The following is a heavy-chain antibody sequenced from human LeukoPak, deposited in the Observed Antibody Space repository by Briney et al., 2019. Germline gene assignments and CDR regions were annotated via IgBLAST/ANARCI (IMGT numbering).Heavy chain of an antibody. J-gene: IGHJ4*02. CDR2: ISSSSSYI. CDR1: GFTFSSYS. D-gene: IGHD6-13*01. V-gene: IGHV3-21*01. CDR3: ARDLGIAAAKSDY. Sequence: GGSLRLSCAASGFTFSSYSMNWVRQAPGKGLEWVSSISSSSSYIYYADSVKGRFTISRDNAKNSLYLQMNSLRADDTAVYYCARDLGIAAAKSDYWGQGTLVSVSS.